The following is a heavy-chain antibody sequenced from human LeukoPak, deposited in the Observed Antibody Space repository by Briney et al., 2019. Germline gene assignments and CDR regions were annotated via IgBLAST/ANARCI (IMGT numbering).Heavy chain of an antibody. Sequence: GGSLRLSCAASGFTFSSYSMNWVRQAPGKGLEWVSSISSSSSYIYYADSVKGRFTISRDNSKNTLYLQMNSLRAEDTAVYYCARDLLGSYYTAQQPWGQGTLVTVSS. CDR1: GFTFSSYS. CDR3: ARDLLGSYYTAQQP. CDR2: ISSSSSYI. J-gene: IGHJ5*02. V-gene: IGHV3-21*01. D-gene: IGHD1-26*01.